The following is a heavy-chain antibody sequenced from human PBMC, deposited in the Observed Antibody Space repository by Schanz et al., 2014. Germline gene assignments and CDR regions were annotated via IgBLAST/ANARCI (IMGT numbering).Heavy chain of an antibody. D-gene: IGHD1-20*01. V-gene: IGHV3-15*04. Sequence: EVQLVESGGGLVQPGGSLRLSCAASRFTFSSYAMSWVRQAPGKGLEWVGRIENNANGATTDYAAPVKGRFTVSRDDSRNTLYLQMNTLRTDDTALYYCTTFNNRDALYIWGQGTMVSVSS. J-gene: IGHJ3*02. CDR1: RFTFSSYA. CDR2: IENNANGATT. CDR3: TTFNNRDALYI.